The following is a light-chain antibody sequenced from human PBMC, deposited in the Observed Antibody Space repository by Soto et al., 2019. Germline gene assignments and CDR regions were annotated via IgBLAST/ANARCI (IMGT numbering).Light chain of an antibody. J-gene: IGKJ3*01. V-gene: IGKV3-15*01. CDR3: QQYHHWPPKVT. CDR1: QSINTT. CDR2: GAS. Sequence: DIVMTQSQATLYVSPGERATLSGRARQSINTTLACYQQQPGQAPRLIIYGASTRATVIPARFSGSGYGTEFSITIIGLQADAFAVYYCQQYHHWPPKVTFGPGT.